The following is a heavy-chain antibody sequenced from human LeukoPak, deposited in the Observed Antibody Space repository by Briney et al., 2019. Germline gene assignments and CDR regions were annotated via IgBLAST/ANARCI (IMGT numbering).Heavy chain of an antibody. J-gene: IGHJ6*02. CDR2: ISAYNGNT. CDR3: ARGHLGYCSSTSCYNYYYYGMDV. V-gene: IGHV1-18*01. CDR1: GYTFTSYG. D-gene: IGHD2-2*02. Sequence: GASVKVSCKASGYTFTSYGISWVRQAPGQGLEWMGWISAYNGNTNYAQKLRGRVTMTTDTSTSTAYMELRSLRSDDTAVYYCARGHLGYCSSTSCYNYYYYGMDVWGQGTTVTVSS.